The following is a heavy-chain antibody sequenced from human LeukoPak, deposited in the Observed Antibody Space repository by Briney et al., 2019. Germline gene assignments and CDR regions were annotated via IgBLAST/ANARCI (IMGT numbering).Heavy chain of an antibody. CDR1: GFTFIKYA. V-gene: IGHV3-23*01. J-gene: IGHJ6*02. D-gene: IGHD6-19*01. CDR2: ISASGGNT. Sequence: GGSLRLSCAASGFTFIKYAMSWVRQVPGKGLEWVSAISASGGNTHYADSVKGRFTISRDNSQNTLSLQMNSLRAEDTAVYYCATRMYSSGSSGMDVWGQGTTVTVSS. CDR3: ATRMYSSGSSGMDV.